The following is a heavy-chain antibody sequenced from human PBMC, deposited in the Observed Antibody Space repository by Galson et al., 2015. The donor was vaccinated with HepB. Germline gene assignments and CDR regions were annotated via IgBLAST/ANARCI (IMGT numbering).Heavy chain of an antibody. CDR1: GFTFSDYY. CDR2: ISSSSSYT. V-gene: IGHV3-11*06. CDR3: ARNHDGWNYLDLDP. D-gene: IGHD1-7*01. Sequence: SLRLSCAASGFTFSDYYMSWIRQAPGKGLEWVSYISSSSSYTSYADSVKGRFTISRDNTKNSLYLQMNSLRAEDTAVYYCARNHDGWNYLDLDPWGQGTLVTVSS. J-gene: IGHJ5*02.